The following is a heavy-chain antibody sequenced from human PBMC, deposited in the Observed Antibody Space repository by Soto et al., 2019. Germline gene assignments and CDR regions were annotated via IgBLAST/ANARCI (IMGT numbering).Heavy chain of an antibody. J-gene: IGHJ4*02. D-gene: IGHD6-13*01. CDR2: IYYSGST. CDR3: ARIHSSSWYRHFDY. V-gene: IGHV4-59*01. CDR1: GGSISSYY. Sequence: SETLSLTCTVSGGSISSYYWSWILQPPGKGLEWIGYIYYSGSTNYNPSLKSRVTISVDTSKNQFSLKLSSVTAADTAVYYCARIHSSSWYRHFDYWGQGTLITVS.